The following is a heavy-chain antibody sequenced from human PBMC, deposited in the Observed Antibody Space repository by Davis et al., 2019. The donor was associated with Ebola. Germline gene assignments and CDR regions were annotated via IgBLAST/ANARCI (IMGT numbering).Heavy chain of an antibody. J-gene: IGHJ5*02. V-gene: IGHV3-23*03. CDR1: GFAFASYS. Sequence: GESLKISCAASGFAFASYSMNWVRQAPGKGPEWVSGLWSGGLNTFYAGSVKGRFTVSRDNSRNRLYLQMNSLRVDDTAVYFCVKDPFADFHDGASWGQGTLVTVSS. CDR3: VKDPFADFHDGAS. CDR2: LWSGGLNT. D-gene: IGHD4/OR15-4a*01.